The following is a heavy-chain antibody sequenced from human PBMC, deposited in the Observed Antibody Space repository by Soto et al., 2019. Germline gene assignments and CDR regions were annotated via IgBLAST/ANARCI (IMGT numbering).Heavy chain of an antibody. V-gene: IGHV3-33*01. CDR1: GFTFSSYG. D-gene: IGHD3-22*01. CDR3: AMGYDSSGYPRWYFDL. J-gene: IGHJ2*01. CDR2: IWYDGSSK. Sequence: QVQLVESGGGVVQPGRSLRLSCAASGFTFSSYGMHWVRQAPGKGLEWVAVIWYDGSSKYYADSVKGRFTISRDNSKNTLYLQMNSLRAEEPAVYYCAMGYDSSGYPRWYFDLWGRGTLVTVSS.